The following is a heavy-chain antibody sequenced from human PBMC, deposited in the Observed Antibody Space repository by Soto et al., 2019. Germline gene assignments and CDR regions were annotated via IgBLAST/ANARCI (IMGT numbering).Heavy chain of an antibody. J-gene: IGHJ4*02. D-gene: IGHD3-3*01. CDR1: GGSISSSSYY. V-gene: IGHV4-39*01. CDR3: ARGRITIFGVVPSGFDY. Sequence: SETLSLTCTVSGGSISSSSYYWGWIRQPPGKGLEWIGSIYYSGSTHYNPSLRSRVTISVDTSKNQFSLKLSSVTAADTAVYYCARGRITIFGVVPSGFDYWGQGTLVTVSS. CDR2: IYYSGST.